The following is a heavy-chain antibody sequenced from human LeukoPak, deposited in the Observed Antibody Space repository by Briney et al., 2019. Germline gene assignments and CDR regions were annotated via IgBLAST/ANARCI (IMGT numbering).Heavy chain of an antibody. V-gene: IGHV3-21*01. J-gene: IGHJ4*02. Sequence: PGGSLRLSCAGSGFTFSSYSMNWVRQAPGRGLEWVSFISSSSRYIYYADSVKGRFTISRDNAKTSLDLQMNSLRAEDTAVYYCAREADYVWGSYRPYYLDYWGQGTLVTVSS. CDR2: ISSSSRYI. CDR3: AREADYVWGSYRPYYLDY. D-gene: IGHD3-16*02. CDR1: GFTFSSYS.